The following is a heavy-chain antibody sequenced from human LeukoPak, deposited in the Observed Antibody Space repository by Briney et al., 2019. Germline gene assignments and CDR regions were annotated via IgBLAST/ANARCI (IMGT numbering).Heavy chain of an antibody. D-gene: IGHD2-2*01. CDR2: ISASGGST. V-gene: IGHV3-23*01. J-gene: IGHJ4*02. CDR3: AKVGYCSSTSCYPTYYFDY. Sequence: PGGSLRLSCAASGFTFSSYAMSWVRQAPGKGLEWVSAISASGGSTYYADSVKGRFTISRDNSKNTLYLQMNSLRAEDTAVYYCAKVGYCSSTSCYPTYYFDYWGQGTLVTVSS. CDR1: GFTFSSYA.